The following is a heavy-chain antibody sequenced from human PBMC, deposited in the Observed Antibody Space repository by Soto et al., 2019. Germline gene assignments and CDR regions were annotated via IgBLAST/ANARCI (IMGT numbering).Heavy chain of an antibody. CDR2: IYYSGST. D-gene: IGHD2-15*01. Sequence: QVQLQESGPGLVKPSETLSLTCTVSGGSVSSGSYYWSWIRQPPGKGLKWIGYIYYSGSTNYNPSRKSRVTISVDTSENQFTLKLGSVAAADTAGYYCAGGIEGCYQGRYYYGMDVWGQGTTVTVSS. J-gene: IGHJ6*02. CDR1: GGSVSSGSYY. V-gene: IGHV4-61*01. CDR3: AGGIEGCYQGRYYYGMDV.